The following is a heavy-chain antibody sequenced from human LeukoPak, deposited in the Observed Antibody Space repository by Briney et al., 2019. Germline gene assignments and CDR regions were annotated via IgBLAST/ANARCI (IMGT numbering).Heavy chain of an antibody. CDR1: GFTFSSYS. J-gene: IGHJ5*02. Sequence: PGGSLRLSCAASGFTFSSYSMNWVRQAPGRGLEWVANIKQDGREKYYVDSVKGRFTISRDNAKNSLYLQMNSLRAEDTALYYCARSPYCSGGTCYGWFDPWGQGTLVTVSS. V-gene: IGHV3-7*01. CDR2: IKQDGREK. CDR3: ARSPYCSGGTCYGWFDP. D-gene: IGHD2-15*01.